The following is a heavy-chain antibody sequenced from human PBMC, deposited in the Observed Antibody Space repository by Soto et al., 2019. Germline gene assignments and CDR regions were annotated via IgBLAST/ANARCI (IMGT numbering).Heavy chain of an antibody. CDR3: ATHCTNGVCYRENDY. V-gene: IGHV4-39*01. J-gene: IGHJ4*02. CDR1: GGSISSSSYY. Sequence: SETQSLTCTVSGGSISSSSYYWGWIRQPPGKGLEWIGSIYYSGSTYYNPSLKSRVTISVDTSKNQFSLKLSSVTAADTAVYYCATHCTNGVCYRENDYWGQGTLVTVS. D-gene: IGHD2-8*01. CDR2: IYYSGST.